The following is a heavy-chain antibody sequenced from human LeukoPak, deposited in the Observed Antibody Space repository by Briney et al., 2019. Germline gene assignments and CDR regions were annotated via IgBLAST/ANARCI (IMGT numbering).Heavy chain of an antibody. CDR1: GYTFTSYA. CDR3: ARSMVRGVISSYFDY. CDR2: INAGNGNT. D-gene: IGHD3-10*01. J-gene: IGHJ4*02. Sequence: ASVKVSCKASGYTFTSYAMHWVRQAPGQRPEWMGWINAGNGNTKYSQKFQGRVTITRDTSASTAYMELSSLRSEDTAVYYCARSMVRGVISSYFDYWGQGTLVTVSS. V-gene: IGHV1-3*01.